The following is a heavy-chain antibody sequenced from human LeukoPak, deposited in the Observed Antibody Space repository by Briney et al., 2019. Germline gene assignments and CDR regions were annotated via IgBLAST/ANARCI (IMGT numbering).Heavy chain of an antibody. V-gene: IGHV3-23*01. CDR3: ANSDASIDAFDI. CDR1: GFTFSSYG. Sequence: GGSLRRSCAASGFTFSSYGMSWVRQAPGKGLEWVSAISGSGGSTYYADSVKGRFTISRDNSKNTLYLQMNSLRAEDTAVYYCANSDASIDAFDIWGQGTMVTVSS. D-gene: IGHD2-2*01. J-gene: IGHJ3*02. CDR2: ISGSGGST.